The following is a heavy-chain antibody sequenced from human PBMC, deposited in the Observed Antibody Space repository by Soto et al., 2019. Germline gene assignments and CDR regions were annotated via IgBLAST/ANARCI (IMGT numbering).Heavy chain of an antibody. J-gene: IGHJ1*01. V-gene: IGHV1-2*06. Sequence: QVQLVQSGAEVKKPGASVTVSCKASGYTFTGYYIYWVRQAPGQGLEWMGRINSNTGDTRYAQRFQGKVTMTSDTSINTAYKELRSLKSNDTAVYYCARNLGGAEYLQFWGQGTLVTVSS. CDR3: ARNLGGAEYLQF. CDR2: INSNTGDT. D-gene: IGHD3-16*01. CDR1: GYTFTGYY.